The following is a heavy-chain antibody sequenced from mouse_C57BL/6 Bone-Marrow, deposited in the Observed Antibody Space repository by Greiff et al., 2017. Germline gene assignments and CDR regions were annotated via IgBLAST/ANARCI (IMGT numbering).Heavy chain of an antibody. J-gene: IGHJ1*02. CDR2: IDPANGNT. V-gene: IGHV14-3*01. Sequence: DVKLQESVAELVRPGASVKLSCTASGFNIKNTYLHWVKQRPEQGLEWIGRIDPANGNTKYAPKFQGKATITADTSSNTAYLPLSSLTSEDTAIYYCASDYYGSNWYFDVWGTGTTVNVPS. D-gene: IGHD1-1*01. CDR1: GFNIKNTY. CDR3: ASDYYGSNWYFDV.